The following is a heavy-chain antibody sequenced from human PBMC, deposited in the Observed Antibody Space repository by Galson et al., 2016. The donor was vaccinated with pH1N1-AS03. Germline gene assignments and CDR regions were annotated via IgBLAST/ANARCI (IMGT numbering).Heavy chain of an antibody. CDR1: GFIFTHYS. D-gene: IGHD6-13*01. J-gene: IGHJ3*02. Sequence: LRLSCAASGFIFTHYSMHWVRQAPGKGLEWVAVMSYEGTTTYYADSVKGRFTISRDNSRNTPYLQMSSLRTEDTALYYCALEEGGFGSNWLQTDAFDIWGQGTMVTVSS. CDR2: MSYEGTTT. CDR3: ALEEGGFGSNWLQTDAFDI. V-gene: IGHV3-30-3*01.